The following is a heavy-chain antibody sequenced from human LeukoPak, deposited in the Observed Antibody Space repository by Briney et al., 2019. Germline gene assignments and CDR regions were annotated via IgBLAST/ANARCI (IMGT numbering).Heavy chain of an antibody. V-gene: IGHV3-30*18. CDR2: ISYDGSNK. Sequence: GGSLRLSCAASGFTFSNYGIHWVRQAPAKGLEWVAIISYDGSNKYYADSVKGRFTISRDNSKNTLYLQMNSLRAEDTAVYYCAKCTTVIQRGYCDYWGQGTVVTVSS. CDR3: AKCTTVIQRGYCDY. CDR1: GFTFSNYG. J-gene: IGHJ4*02. D-gene: IGHD4-17*01.